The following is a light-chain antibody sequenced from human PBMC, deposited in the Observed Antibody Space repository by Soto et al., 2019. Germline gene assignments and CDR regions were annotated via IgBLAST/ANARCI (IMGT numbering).Light chain of an antibody. J-gene: IGKJ4*01. Sequence: EIVLTQSPGTLSLSPGERATLSCRASQTVSSSYLAWYQQKPGQAPRLLIYGPSIRATGIPDRFSGSGSGTDFSLTITRMEPDDFAVYYCQRCGSSPPVTFGGGTKVEIK. CDR3: QRCGSSPPVT. CDR2: GPS. CDR1: QTVSSSY. V-gene: IGKV3-20*01.